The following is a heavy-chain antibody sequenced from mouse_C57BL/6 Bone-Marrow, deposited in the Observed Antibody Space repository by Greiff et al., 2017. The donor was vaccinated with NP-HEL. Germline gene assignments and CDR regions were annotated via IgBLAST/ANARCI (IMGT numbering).Heavy chain of an antibody. CDR1: GFSLTSYG. D-gene: IGHD1-1*01. CDR3: ARNSIYYYGSSHYYYAMDY. J-gene: IGHJ4*01. V-gene: IGHV2-2*01. CDR2: IWSGGST. Sequence: QVQLQQSGPGLVQPSQSLSITCTVSGFSLTSYGVHWVRQSPGKGLEWLGVIWSGGSTDYNAAFISRLSISKDNSKSQVFFKMNSLQADDTAIYYCARNSIYYYGSSHYYYAMDYWGQGTSVTVSS.